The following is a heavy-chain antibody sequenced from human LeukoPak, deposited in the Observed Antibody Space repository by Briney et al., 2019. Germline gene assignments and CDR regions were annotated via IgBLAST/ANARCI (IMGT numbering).Heavy chain of an antibody. Sequence: GESLKISCRGSGYSFTSYWIGWVRQMPGKGLEWMGIIYPGDSDTRYSPSFQGQVTISADKSISTAYLQWSSLKASDTAMYYCARRERYCSSTSCYELDPWGQGTLVTVSS. CDR3: ARRERYCSSTSCYELDP. D-gene: IGHD2-2*01. CDR1: GYSFTSYW. J-gene: IGHJ5*02. CDR2: IYPGDSDT. V-gene: IGHV5-51*01.